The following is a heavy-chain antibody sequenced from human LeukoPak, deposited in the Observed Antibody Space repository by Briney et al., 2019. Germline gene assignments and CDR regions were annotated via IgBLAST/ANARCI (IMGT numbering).Heavy chain of an antibody. CDR1: GASISSFY. J-gene: IGHJ4*02. CDR2: SHYSQST. V-gene: IGHV4-59*01. Sequence: RSSETLSLTCTVSGASISSFYCSWVRQPPGEGLEWIGYSHYSQSTKYNPSLKSRVTISGDTSKNQFSLKLSSVTAADTAVYYCAIGEGWQPDYWGQGALVTVSS. CDR3: AIGEGWQPDY. D-gene: IGHD5-24*01.